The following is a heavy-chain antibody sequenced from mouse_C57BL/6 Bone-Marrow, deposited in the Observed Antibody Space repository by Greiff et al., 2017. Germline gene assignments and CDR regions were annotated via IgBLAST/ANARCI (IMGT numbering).Heavy chain of an antibody. CDR3: ANLTRTTWFAY. V-gene: IGHV1-81*01. D-gene: IGHD4-1*01. J-gene: IGHJ3*01. CDR1: GYNFTSYG. CDR2: IYPRSGNT. Sequence: QVKLQQSGAELARPGASVKLSCKASGYNFTSYGLSWVKQRTGQGLEWIGEIYPRSGNTYYNENFKGKATLTADKSSSTAYMELRSLTSEDSAVYFCANLTRTTWFAYWGQGTLVTVSA.